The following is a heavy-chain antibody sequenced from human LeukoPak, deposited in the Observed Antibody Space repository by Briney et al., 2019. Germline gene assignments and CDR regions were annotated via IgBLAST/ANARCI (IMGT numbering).Heavy chain of an antibody. V-gene: IGHV1-18*01. D-gene: IGHD2-21*02. CDR3: ARSPLAYCGGACYYGI. CDR1: GYTFTSYG. J-gene: IGHJ3*02. Sequence: ASVKVSCKASGYTFTSYGISWVRQAPGQGLEWMGWISAYNGNTNYAHKLQGRVTMTTDTSTSTAYMELRSLRSDDTAVYYCARSPLAYCGGACYYGIWGQGTMVTVSS. CDR2: ISAYNGNT.